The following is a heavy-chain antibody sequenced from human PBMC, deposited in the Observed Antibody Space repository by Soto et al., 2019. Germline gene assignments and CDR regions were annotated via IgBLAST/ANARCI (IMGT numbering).Heavy chain of an antibody. CDR3: ARGARYCSSTSGYNYYYMDV. D-gene: IGHD2-2*02. CDR1: GGTFSSYT. J-gene: IGHJ6*03. V-gene: IGHV1-69*02. CDR2: IIPILGIA. Sequence: QVQLVQSGAEVKKPGSSVKVSCKASGGTFSSYTISWVRQAPGQGLEWMGRIIPILGIANYAQKFQGRVTITADKPTSTAYMELSSLRSEDTAVYYCARGARYCSSTSGYNYYYMDVWGKGTTVTVSS.